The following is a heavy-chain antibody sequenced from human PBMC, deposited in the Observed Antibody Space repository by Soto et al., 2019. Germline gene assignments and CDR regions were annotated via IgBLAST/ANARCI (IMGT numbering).Heavy chain of an antibody. CDR2: IIPILGIA. D-gene: IGHD5-12*01. Sequence: SVKVSCKASGGTFTSYPISWVRQAPGQGLEWTGRIIPILGIANYAQEYQGRGKITADKATSKAYMELSSLRSEDTAVYYCARDPSDIVATIGNDYWGQGTLVTVSS. CDR3: ARDPSDIVATIGNDY. J-gene: IGHJ4*02. V-gene: IGHV1-69*04. CDR1: GGTFTSYP.